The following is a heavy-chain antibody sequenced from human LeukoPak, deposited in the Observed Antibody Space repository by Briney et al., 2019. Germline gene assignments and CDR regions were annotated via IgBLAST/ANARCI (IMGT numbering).Heavy chain of an antibody. Sequence: SETLSLTCTVSGGSLSSYYWSWIRQPPGKGLEWIGYIYYSGTTNYNPSLKSQVSMSVDTSKNQFSLEVSSMTAADAAVYYCARHGFRAGGTWIFDYWGQGILVTVSS. J-gene: IGHJ4*02. CDR2: IYYSGTT. V-gene: IGHV4-59*08. D-gene: IGHD5-12*01. CDR1: GGSLSSYY. CDR3: ARHGFRAGGTWIFDY.